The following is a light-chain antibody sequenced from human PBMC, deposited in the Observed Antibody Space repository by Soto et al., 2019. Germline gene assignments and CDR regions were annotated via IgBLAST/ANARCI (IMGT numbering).Light chain of an antibody. J-gene: IGKJ1*01. CDR2: DAS. Sequence: DIHITHSPSTLSSSLVDRVTITCRASQSISSWLAWYQQKPGKAPKLLIYDASSLQSGVPSRFSGSGSGTEFTLTISSLQTDDSATYYCQQYNYYRTFGQGTKVDIK. CDR3: QQYNYYRT. CDR1: QSISSW. V-gene: IGKV1-5*01.